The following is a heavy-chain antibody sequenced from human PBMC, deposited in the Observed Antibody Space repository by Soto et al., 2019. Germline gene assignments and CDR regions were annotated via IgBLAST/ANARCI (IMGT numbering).Heavy chain of an antibody. CDR1: GFTFTSSA. CDR2: IVVGSGNT. CDR3: AAHRRERQLAHDY. Sequence: QMQLVQSGPEVKKPGTSVKVSCKASGFTFTSSAVQWVRQARGQRLEWIGWIVVGSGNTNYAQKFQERVTITRDMSTSTAYMELSSLRSEDMAVYYCAAHRRERQLAHDYWGQGTLVTVSS. J-gene: IGHJ4*02. V-gene: IGHV1-58*01. D-gene: IGHD6-6*01.